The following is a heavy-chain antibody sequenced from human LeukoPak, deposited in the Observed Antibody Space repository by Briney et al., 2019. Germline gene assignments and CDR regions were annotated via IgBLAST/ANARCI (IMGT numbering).Heavy chain of an antibody. J-gene: IGHJ5*02. CDR1: GGSISSSSYY. Sequence: SETLSLTCTVSGGSISSSSYYWGWIRQPPGKGLEWIGSIYYSGSTYYNPSLKSRVTISVDTSKNQFSLKLSSVTAADTAVYYCARRPAYCSSTSCYFMGPNWFDPWGQGTLVTVSS. CDR3: ARRPAYCSSTSCYFMGPNWFDP. CDR2: IYYSGST. D-gene: IGHD2-2*01. V-gene: IGHV4-39*01.